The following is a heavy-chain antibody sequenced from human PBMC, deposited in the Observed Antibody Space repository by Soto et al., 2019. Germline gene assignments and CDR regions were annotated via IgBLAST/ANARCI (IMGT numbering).Heavy chain of an antibody. Sequence: GGSLRLSCAASGFTFSSYAMSWVRQAPGKGLEWVSAISGSGGSTYYADSVKGRFTISRDNHKNTLYLQMNSLSADDTAVYYCAKEGYCSSTSCYIGLYYMDVWGKGTTVTVSS. V-gene: IGHV3-23*01. J-gene: IGHJ6*03. CDR3: AKEGYCSSTSCYIGLYYMDV. D-gene: IGHD2-2*02. CDR1: GFTFSSYA. CDR2: ISGSGGST.